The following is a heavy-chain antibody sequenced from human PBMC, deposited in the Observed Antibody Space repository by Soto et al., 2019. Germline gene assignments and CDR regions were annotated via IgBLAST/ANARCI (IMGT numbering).Heavy chain of an antibody. CDR2: ISDTGAST. Sequence: EVRLVEAGGGLKQPGGSLRLSCAASGFTFKESAMNWVRQAPGKGLEWVASISDTGASTWYAESVRGRLCSSRDNSKNTLYLKMSSLIGEETAVYYCAKGRGSGWAWYFDNWGQGTLVTVSS. V-gene: IGHV3-23*04. CDR1: GFTFKESA. D-gene: IGHD6-19*01. CDR3: AKGRGSGWAWYFDN. J-gene: IGHJ4*02.